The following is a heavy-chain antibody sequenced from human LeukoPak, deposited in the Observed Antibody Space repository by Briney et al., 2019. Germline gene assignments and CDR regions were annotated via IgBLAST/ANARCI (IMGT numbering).Heavy chain of an antibody. CDR2: TRNKANSYTT. CDR1: GFTFSDHY. V-gene: IGHV3-72*01. Sequence: SGGSLRLSCAVSGFTFSDHYMDWVRQAPGKGPEWVGRTRNKANSYTTEYAASVKGRFTISRDDSKNSLYLQMNSLKTEDTAVDYCARNRIVGATNFYDYWGQGTLVTVSS. D-gene: IGHD1-26*01. CDR3: ARNRIVGATNFYDY. J-gene: IGHJ4*02.